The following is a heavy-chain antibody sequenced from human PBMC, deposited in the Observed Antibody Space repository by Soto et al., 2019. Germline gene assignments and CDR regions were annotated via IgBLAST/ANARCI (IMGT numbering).Heavy chain of an antibody. CDR3: ARGGWKLFDY. Sequence: LVTLRVTYTVAGGSISSYYWSWIRQPPGKGLEWIGYIYYSGSTNYNPSLKSRVTISVDTSKNQFSLKLSSVTAADTAVYYCARGGWKLFDYWGQGTLVTVSS. D-gene: IGHD6-19*01. CDR2: IYYSGST. CDR1: GGSISSYY. V-gene: IGHV4-59*01. J-gene: IGHJ4*02.